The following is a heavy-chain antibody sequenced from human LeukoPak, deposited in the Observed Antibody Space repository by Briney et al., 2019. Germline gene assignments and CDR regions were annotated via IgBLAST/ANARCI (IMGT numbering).Heavy chain of an antibody. CDR2: IRYDGSNK. D-gene: IGHD3-22*01. Sequence: PGGSLRLSCAASGFTFTNYGMHWVRRAPGKGLEWVTFIRYDGSNKYYADSVKGRFTISRDNSKNTLYLQMNSLRAEDTAVYYCAREYYYDSSGYSTNEPSRVYFQHWGQGTLVTVSS. CDR3: AREYYYDSSGYSTNEPSRVYFQH. CDR1: GFTFTNYG. J-gene: IGHJ1*01. V-gene: IGHV3-30*02.